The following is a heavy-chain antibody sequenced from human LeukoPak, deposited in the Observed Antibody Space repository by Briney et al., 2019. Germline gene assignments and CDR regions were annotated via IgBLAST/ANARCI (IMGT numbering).Heavy chain of an antibody. J-gene: IGHJ3*02. CDR2: IYYSGST. Sequence: TSSETLSLTCTVSGGSISSGDYYWSWIRQPSGKGLEWIGYIYYSGSTYYNPSLKSRVTISVDTSKNQFSLKLSSVTAADTAVYYCARETSSSLEGDAFDIWGQGTMVTVSS. CDR3: ARETSSSLEGDAFDI. D-gene: IGHD6-6*01. V-gene: IGHV4-30-4*08. CDR1: GGSISSGDYY.